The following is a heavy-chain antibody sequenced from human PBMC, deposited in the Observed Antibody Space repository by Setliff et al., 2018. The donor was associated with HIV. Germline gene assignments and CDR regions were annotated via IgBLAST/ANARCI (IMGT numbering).Heavy chain of an antibody. CDR3: AKEGGLYFGMLIHDAIGL. J-gene: IGHJ3*01. CDR2: IYYSGST. D-gene: IGHD3-3*01. Sequence: SETLFLTCTVSGGSISSHYWSWIRQPPGKGLEWIGGIYYSGSTNYNPSLKSRVTLSLDTSKNQFSLKLTSVTAADTALYYCAKEGGLYFGMLIHDAIGLWGQGTMVTVSS. CDR1: GGSISSHY. V-gene: IGHV4-59*11.